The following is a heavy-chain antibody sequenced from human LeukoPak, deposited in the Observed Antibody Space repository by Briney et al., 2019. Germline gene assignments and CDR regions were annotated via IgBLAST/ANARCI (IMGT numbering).Heavy chain of an antibody. J-gene: IGHJ6*01. CDR2: IYHSGST. V-gene: IGHV4-30-2*01. CDR1: GGSISSGGYS. D-gene: IGHD5-12*01. Sequence: SQTLSLTCAVSGGSISSGGYSWSWIRQPPGKGLEWIGYIYHSGSTYYNPSLKSRVTISVDRSKNQFSLKLSSVTAADTAVYYCARVIGGYSGYDPEISYYYYGMDVWGKGPRSPSPQ. CDR3: ARVIGGYSGYDPEISYYYYGMDV.